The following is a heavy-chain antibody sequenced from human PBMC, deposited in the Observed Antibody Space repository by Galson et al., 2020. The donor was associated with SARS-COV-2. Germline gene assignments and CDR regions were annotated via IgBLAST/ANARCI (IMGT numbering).Heavy chain of an antibody. D-gene: IGHD6-6*01. V-gene: IGHV5-51*01. J-gene: IGHJ4*02. CDR3: ARHVRLATPRHLDY. Sequence: GESLKISCTVSGYSFSTYWIGWLRQMPGKGLEWMGIIYPDDSTTKYSPSFQGHVVISADKSTSTAYLQWSSLQASDTATYFCARHVRLATPRHLDYWGPGVQVTVSS. CDR2: IYPDDSTT. CDR1: GYSFSTYW.